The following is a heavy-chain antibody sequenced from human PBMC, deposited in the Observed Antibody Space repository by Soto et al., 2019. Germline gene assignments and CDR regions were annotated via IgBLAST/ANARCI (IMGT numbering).Heavy chain of an antibody. Sequence: ASVKVSCKTSGYPFTSYGIGWVRQAPGQGLEWMGWISPYNGNTYYAQKFQGRVTMTTDTYTNTVYMELRSLRSDDTAVYYCARDQSFDRKYYYGIDVWGQGTTVTVSS. CDR2: ISPYNGNT. CDR3: ARDQSFDRKYYYGIDV. J-gene: IGHJ6*02. CDR1: GYPFTSYG. V-gene: IGHV1-18*01.